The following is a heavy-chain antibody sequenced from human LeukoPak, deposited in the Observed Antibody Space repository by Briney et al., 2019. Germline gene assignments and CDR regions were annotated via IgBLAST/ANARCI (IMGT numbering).Heavy chain of an antibody. CDR3: AKDPPGRYYYYMDV. CDR1: GFTFSSYG. D-gene: IGHD3-16*01. V-gene: IGHV3-30*18. Sequence: GGSLRLSCAASGFTFSSYGMHWVRQAPGKGLEWVAVISYDGSNKYYADSVKGRFTISRDNSKNTLYLQMNSLRAEDTAVYYCAKDPPGRYYYYMDVWGKGTTVTVSS. J-gene: IGHJ6*03. CDR2: ISYDGSNK.